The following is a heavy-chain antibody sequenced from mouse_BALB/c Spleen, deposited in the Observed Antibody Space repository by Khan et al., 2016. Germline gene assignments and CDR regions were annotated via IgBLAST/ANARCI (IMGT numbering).Heavy chain of an antibody. Sequence: QVQLKQSGAELVRPGASVTLSCKASGYTFSDYEMHWVKQTPVHGLEWIGAIDPETGGTAYNQKFKGQATLTAGRSSSTAYMELRSLTSEDSAVSYCTRKRIIDGNGNFDSWGQGTTLAVSA. V-gene: IGHV1-15*01. J-gene: IGHJ2*01. CDR3: TRKRIIDGNGNFDS. CDR2: IDPETGGT. D-gene: IGHD2-1*01. CDR1: GYTFSDYE.